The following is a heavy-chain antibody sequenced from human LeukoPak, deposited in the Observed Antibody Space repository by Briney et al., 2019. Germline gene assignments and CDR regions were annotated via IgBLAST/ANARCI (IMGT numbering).Heavy chain of an antibody. V-gene: IGHV5-51*01. J-gene: IGHJ3*02. CDR3: ALGQPTWGDGYSHCAFDI. D-gene: IGHD5-24*01. CDR2: IYPGDSDT. CDR1: GYSFTSYW. Sequence: GESLKISCKGSGYSFTSYWIGWVRQMPGKGLEWMGIIYPGDSDTRYSPSFQGQVTISADKSISTAYLQWSSLKASDTAMYYCALGQPTWGDGYSHCAFDIWGQGTMVTVSS.